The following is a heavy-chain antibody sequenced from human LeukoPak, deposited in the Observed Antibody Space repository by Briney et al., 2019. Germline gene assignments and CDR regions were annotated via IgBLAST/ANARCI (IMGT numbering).Heavy chain of an antibody. CDR2: VNLQGST. Sequence: SGTLSLTRGVSVGFITQTNHWTGVRQPPGKGLEWIGEVNLQGSTNYNPSLMGRVAISVDKSENHVSLHLTSVTAADTAVYYCAREGGPYRPLDYSGQGTLVTVSS. J-gene: IGHJ4*02. CDR1: VGFITQTNH. V-gene: IGHV4-4*02. CDR3: AREGGPYRPLDY.